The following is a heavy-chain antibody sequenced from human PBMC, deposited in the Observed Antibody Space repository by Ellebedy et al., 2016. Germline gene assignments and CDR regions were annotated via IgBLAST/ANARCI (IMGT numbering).Heavy chain of an antibody. CDR3: AKDMSDYYDSSAVDY. CDR1: GFTFSSYA. J-gene: IGHJ4*02. D-gene: IGHD3-22*01. CDR2: ISWNSGSI. V-gene: IGHV3-9*01. Sequence: GGSLRLSXAASGFTFSSYAMHWVRQAPGKGLEWVSGISWNSGSIGYADSVKGRFTISRDNAKNSLYLQMNSLRAEDTALYYCAKDMSDYYDSSAVDYWGQGTLVTVSS.